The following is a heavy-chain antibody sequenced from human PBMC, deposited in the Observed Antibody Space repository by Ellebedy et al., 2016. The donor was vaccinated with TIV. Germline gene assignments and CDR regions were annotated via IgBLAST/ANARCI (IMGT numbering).Heavy chain of an antibody. V-gene: IGHV4-59*01. CDR2: IYYSGST. J-gene: IGHJ2*01. CDR3: ARVVVVAATLRPPYWYFDL. Sequence: SETLSLTXTVSGGSISSYYWSWIRQPPGKGLEWIGYIYYSGSTNYNPSLKSRVTISVDTSKNQFSLKLSSVTAADTAVYYCARVVVVAATLRPPYWYFDLWGRGTLVTVSS. CDR1: GGSISSYY. D-gene: IGHD2-15*01.